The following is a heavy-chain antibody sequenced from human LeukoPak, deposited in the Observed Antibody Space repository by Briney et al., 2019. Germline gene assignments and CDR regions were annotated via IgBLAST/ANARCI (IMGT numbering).Heavy chain of an antibody. Sequence: SQTLSLTCAISGDSVYSNTATWNWIRQSPSRGLEWLGRTYYRSKRYYDYAVSVRSRITINPDTPQNQFSLQLNSVTPEDTAVYYCARDKAVIGARGAFDMWGQGTTVTVSS. D-gene: IGHD4-11*01. J-gene: IGHJ3*02. CDR2: TYYRSKRYY. CDR1: GDSVYSNTAT. V-gene: IGHV6-1*01. CDR3: ARDKAVIGARGAFDM.